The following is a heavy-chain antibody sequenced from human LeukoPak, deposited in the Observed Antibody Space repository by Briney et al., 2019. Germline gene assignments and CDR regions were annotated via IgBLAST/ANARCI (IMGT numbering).Heavy chain of an antibody. CDR3: AKDGVWIGEKKANMDI. Sequence: SETLSLTCTVSGGSISTSNYYWGWIRQPPGKGLEWIGNIFYSGSTYYSPSLRSRVTISLDTSRNQFSLKLNSVTAADTAVYYCAKDGVWIGEKKANMDIWGKGTTV. V-gene: IGHV4-39*07. D-gene: IGHD3-10*01. J-gene: IGHJ6*03. CDR2: IFYSGST. CDR1: GGSISTSNYY.